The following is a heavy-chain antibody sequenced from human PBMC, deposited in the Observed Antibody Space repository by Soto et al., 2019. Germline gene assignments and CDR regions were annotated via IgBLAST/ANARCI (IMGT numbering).Heavy chain of an antibody. CDR3: AREGTSKYSSSSDWFDP. CDR1: GYTFTSYY. CDR2: INPSGGST. J-gene: IGHJ5*02. Sequence: ASVKVSCKASGYTFTSYYMHWVRQAPGQGLEWMGIINPSGGSTSYAQKFQGRVTMTRDTSTSTVYMELSSLRSEDTAVYYCAREGTSKYSSSSDWFDPWGQGTLVTVSS. D-gene: IGHD6-6*01. V-gene: IGHV1-46*01.